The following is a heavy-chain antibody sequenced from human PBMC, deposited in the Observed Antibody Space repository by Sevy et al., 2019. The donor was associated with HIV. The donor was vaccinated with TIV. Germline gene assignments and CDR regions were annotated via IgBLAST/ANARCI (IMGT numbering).Heavy chain of an antibody. J-gene: IGHJ3*02. CDR2: ISWNSGAI. V-gene: IGHV3-9*01. CDR1: GFTFSDYA. Sequence: GGSLRLSCAASGFTFSDYAMHWVRQVPGKGLEWVSGISWNSGAIGYADSVKGRFTISRDNAKNSLYLQMNGLRIEDTAFYYSGIAQGYCVTNGCYEGSVNAFDIWGQGTMVTVSS. CDR3: GIAQGYCVTNGCYEGSVNAFDI. D-gene: IGHD2-15*01.